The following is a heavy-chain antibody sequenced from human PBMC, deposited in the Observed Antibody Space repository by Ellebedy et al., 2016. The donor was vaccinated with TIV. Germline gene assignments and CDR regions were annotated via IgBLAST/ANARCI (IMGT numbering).Heavy chain of an antibody. Sequence: GESLKISCVASGFTFRSEWMSWVRQAPGKGLEWVANIKEDGSEKDYVDLVKGRFTISRDNAKHTLYLQMNSLRAEDTAVYYCARDVEAQYIFDYWGQGTLVTVSS. CDR2: IKEDGSEK. J-gene: IGHJ4*02. CDR3: ARDVEAQYIFDY. CDR1: GFTFRSEW. V-gene: IGHV3-7*01. D-gene: IGHD4-11*01.